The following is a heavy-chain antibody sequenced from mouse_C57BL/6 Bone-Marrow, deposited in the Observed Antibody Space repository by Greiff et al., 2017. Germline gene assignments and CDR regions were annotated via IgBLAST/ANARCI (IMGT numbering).Heavy chain of an antibody. CDR3: SEDAAVYYCSGGNYPLAMDY. J-gene: IGHJ4*01. V-gene: IGHV1-87*01. CDR1: YTFSRRVH. D-gene: IGHD2-1*01. CDR2: GQGMEWIG. Sequence: QVQLQQSGPELARPWASVKISCQAFYTFSRRVHIAIRDTTYWMPWVKQRPGQGMEWIGAIYPGNGDTSYNTKFNGKATLTADKASSTAYMQLSSLTSEDAAVYYCSGGNYPLAMDYWGQGTSVTVSS.